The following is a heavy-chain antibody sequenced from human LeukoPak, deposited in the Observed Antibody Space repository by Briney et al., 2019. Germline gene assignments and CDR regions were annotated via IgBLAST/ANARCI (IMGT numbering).Heavy chain of an antibody. D-gene: IGHD5-12*01. J-gene: IGHJ6*02. CDR1: GYTFTSYG. V-gene: IGHV1-18*01. Sequence: VASVKVSFKASGYTFTSYGISWVRQAPGQGLEWMGWISAYNGNTNYAQKLQGRVTMTTDTSTSTAYMELRSLRSDDTAVYYCARVNGGIVATVYYYYYGMDVWGQGTTVTVSS. CDR3: ARVNGGIVATVYYYYYGMDV. CDR2: ISAYNGNT.